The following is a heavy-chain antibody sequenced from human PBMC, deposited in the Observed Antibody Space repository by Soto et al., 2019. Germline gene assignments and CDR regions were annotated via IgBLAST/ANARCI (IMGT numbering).Heavy chain of an antibody. Sequence: GGSLGLSCAASGFTFTNYPMAWVRQSPAKGLEWVSTISGSGGSTFYADSVKGRFTISRDNFKNTVYLQMNSLRVEDTAVYYCAKRPLKFEGSYFDYWGQGTLVTVSS. D-gene: IGHD3-10*01. CDR3: AKRPLKFEGSYFDY. CDR1: GFTFTNYP. V-gene: IGHV3-23*01. J-gene: IGHJ4*02. CDR2: ISGSGGST.